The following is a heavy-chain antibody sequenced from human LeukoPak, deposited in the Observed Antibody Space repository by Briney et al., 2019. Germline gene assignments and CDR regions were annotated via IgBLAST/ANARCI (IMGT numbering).Heavy chain of an antibody. CDR2: IKEDGSEK. V-gene: IGHV3-7*01. CDR1: GFTFSSNW. J-gene: IGHJ3*02. D-gene: IGHD1-20*01. CDR3: ARDEYNWNVDAFDI. Sequence: GGTLRLSCAASGFTFSSNWMSWVRQAPGKGLEWVANIKEDGSEKYYVDSVKGRFTISRDNAKNSLYLQMNSLRAEDTAVYYCARDEYNWNVDAFDIWGQGTVVTVSS.